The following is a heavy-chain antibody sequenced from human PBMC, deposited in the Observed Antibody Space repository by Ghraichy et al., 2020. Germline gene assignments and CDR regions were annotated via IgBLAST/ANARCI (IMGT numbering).Heavy chain of an antibody. V-gene: IGHV4-39*07. D-gene: IGHD1-26*01. Sequence: SETLSLTCTVSGGSISSSSYYWGWIRQPPGKGLEWIGSIYYSGSTYYNPSLKSRVTISVDTSKNQFSLKLSSVTAADTAVYYCARESRRELGRFANAFDIWGQGTMVTVSS. J-gene: IGHJ3*02. CDR1: GGSISSSSYY. CDR2: IYYSGST. CDR3: ARESRRELGRFANAFDI.